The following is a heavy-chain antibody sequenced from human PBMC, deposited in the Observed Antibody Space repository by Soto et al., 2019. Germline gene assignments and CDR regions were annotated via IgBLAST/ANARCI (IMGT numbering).Heavy chain of an antibody. J-gene: IGHJ5*02. D-gene: IGHD1-26*01. CDR1: GGTLSSFISYP. CDR3: ATCIVGATWGFDP. CDR2: IVPNIGTV. Sequence: VSFAAAGGTLSSFISYPINWVPQAPGQGLEWMGGIVPNIGTVIYAQKFQGRVTMTEDTSTDTAYMELSSLRSEDTAGYYCATCIVGATWGFDPWGQGTVGTV. V-gene: IGHV1-69*06.